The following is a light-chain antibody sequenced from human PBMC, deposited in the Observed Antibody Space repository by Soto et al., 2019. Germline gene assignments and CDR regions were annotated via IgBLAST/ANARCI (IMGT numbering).Light chain of an antibody. J-gene: IGKJ1*01. CDR2: AAS. CDR3: QQSYSTPPEWT. CDR1: ESISSY. Sequence: DIQLTQAPSSLSTSVGDRVTITCRASESISSYLNWYQQKPGKAPKLLIYAASSLQSGVPSRFSGSGSGTDFTLTISSLQPEDFATYYCQQSYSTPPEWTFGQGTKVDI. V-gene: IGKV1-39*01.